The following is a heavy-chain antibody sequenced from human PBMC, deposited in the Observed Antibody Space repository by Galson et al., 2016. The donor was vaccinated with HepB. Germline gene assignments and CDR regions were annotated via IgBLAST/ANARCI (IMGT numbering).Heavy chain of an antibody. CDR1: GFTFSSYP. V-gene: IGHV3-23*01. CDR2: ISGSADST. J-gene: IGHJ6*02. D-gene: IGHD3-10*01. Sequence: SLRLSCAASGFTFSSYPMGWVRQAPGKGLEWVSGISGSADSTSNVDSVQRRFPISRDTPKNTLYLQMNSLRAEDTAVYYCAKDNSGRKVFTMVRELSSMDVWGQGTLVTVSS. CDR3: AKDNSGRKVFTMVRELSSMDV.